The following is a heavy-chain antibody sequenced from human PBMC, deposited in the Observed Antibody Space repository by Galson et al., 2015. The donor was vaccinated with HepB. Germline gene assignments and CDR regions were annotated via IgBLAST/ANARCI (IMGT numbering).Heavy chain of an antibody. CDR1: GFTFSSYA. J-gene: IGHJ6*02. D-gene: IGHD2-15*01. Sequence: SLRLSCAASGFTFSSYAMHWVRQARGKGLEWVAVKSYDGSNKYYADSVKGRFPISRDNSKNTLYLQMNSLRAEDTAVYYCARDYCSGGSCYGEDYYYYGMDVWGQGTTVTVSS. V-gene: IGHV3-30-3*01. CDR2: KSYDGSNK. CDR3: ARDYCSGGSCYGEDYYYYGMDV.